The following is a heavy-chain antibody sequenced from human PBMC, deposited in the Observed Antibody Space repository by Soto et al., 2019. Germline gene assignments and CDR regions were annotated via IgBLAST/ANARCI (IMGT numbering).Heavy chain of an antibody. CDR2: INPNSGGT. CDR1: GYTFTGYY. J-gene: IGHJ5*02. D-gene: IGHD1-7*01. V-gene: IGHV1-2*04. CDR3: ARSGITGTTFGGEEPTYNWFDP. Sequence: ASVKVSCKASGYTFTGYYMHWVRQAPGQGLEWMGWINPNSGGTNYAQKFQGWVTMTRDTSISTAYMELGRLRSDDTAVYYCARSGITGTTFGGEEPTYNWFDPWGQGTLVTVSS.